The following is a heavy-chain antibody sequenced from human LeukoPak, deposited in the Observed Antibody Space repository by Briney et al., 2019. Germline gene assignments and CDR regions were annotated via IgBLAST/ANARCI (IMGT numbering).Heavy chain of an antibody. V-gene: IGHV3-30*02. CDR2: IRYDGSNK. J-gene: IGHJ4*02. Sequence: GGSLRLSCAASGFTFSSYGMHWVRQAPGKGLEWVAFIRYDGSNKYYADSVKGRFTISRDNSKNTLYLQMNSLRAEDTAVYYCAKGPEGYCSSTSCYTAGWGNYWGQGILVTVSS. CDR1: GFTFSSYG. D-gene: IGHD2-2*02. CDR3: AKGPEGYCSSTSCYTAGWGNY.